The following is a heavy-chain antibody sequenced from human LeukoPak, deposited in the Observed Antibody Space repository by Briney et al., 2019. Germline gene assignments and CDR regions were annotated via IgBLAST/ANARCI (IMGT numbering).Heavy chain of an antibody. V-gene: IGHV1-69*10. CDR1: GGTFISYA. Sequence: SVKVSFKASGGTFISYAISWGRQAPGQGLGWMGGIIPILGIANYAQKFQGRGTITADKATSTPYMELSSLRSEDTAVYYCARDSWHYYYSSGYSDYWGQGTLVTVSS. CDR2: IIPILGIA. CDR3: ARDSWHYYYSSGYSDY. D-gene: IGHD3-22*01. J-gene: IGHJ4*02.